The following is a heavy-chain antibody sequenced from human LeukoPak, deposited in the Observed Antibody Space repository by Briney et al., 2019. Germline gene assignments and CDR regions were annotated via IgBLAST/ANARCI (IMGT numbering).Heavy chain of an antibody. CDR2: INAGNGNT. D-gene: IGHD5-24*01. CDR3: ARFSRDGYNYDY. Sequence: GASVKVSCKASGYTFTSYAMHWVRQAPGQRLEWMGWINAGNGNTKYSQEFQGRVTITRDTSASTAYMELSSLRSEDMAVYYCARFSRDGYNYDYWGQGTLVTVSS. CDR1: GYTFTSYA. J-gene: IGHJ4*02. V-gene: IGHV1-3*03.